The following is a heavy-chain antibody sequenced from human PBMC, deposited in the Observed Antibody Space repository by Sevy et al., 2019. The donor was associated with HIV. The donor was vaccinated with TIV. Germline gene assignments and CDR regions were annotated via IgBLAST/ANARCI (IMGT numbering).Heavy chain of an antibody. J-gene: IGHJ4*02. V-gene: IGHV1-24*01. Sequence: ASVKVSCKVSGYTLTELSMHWVRQAPGKGLEWMGGFDPEDGETIYAQKFQGRVTMTEDTSTDTAYMELSSLRSEETAGYYCATATEYYYDSSGSKPYYFDYWGQGTLVTVSS. CDR2: FDPEDGET. CDR3: ATATEYYYDSSGSKPYYFDY. CDR1: GYTLTELS. D-gene: IGHD3-22*01.